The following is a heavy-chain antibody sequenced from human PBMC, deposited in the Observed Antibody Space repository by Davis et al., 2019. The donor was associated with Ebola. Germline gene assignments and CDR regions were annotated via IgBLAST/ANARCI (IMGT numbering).Heavy chain of an antibody. CDR1: GGSFSGYY. Sequence: SETLSLTCAVYGGSFSGYYWSWIRQPPGKGLEWIGEINHSGSTYYNPSLKSRVTISVDTSKNQFSLKLSSVTAADTAVYYCARHATEYYYDSSGYYLRSTQFDYWGQGTLVTVSS. V-gene: IGHV4-34*01. D-gene: IGHD3-22*01. CDR3: ARHATEYYYDSSGYYLRSTQFDY. J-gene: IGHJ4*02. CDR2: INHSGST.